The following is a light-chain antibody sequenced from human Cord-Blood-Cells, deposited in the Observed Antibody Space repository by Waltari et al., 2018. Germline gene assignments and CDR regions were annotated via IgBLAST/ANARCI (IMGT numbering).Light chain of an antibody. CDR3: QQYGSSPPWT. J-gene: IGKJ1*01. Sequence: DIVLTQSPGTLSLSPGERATLSCRASQSVSSSYFAWYQQKPGPAPRLLIYGASSRATGIPDRFSGSGSGTDFTLTISRLEPEDFAVYYCQQYGSSPPWTFGQGTKVEIK. V-gene: IGKV3-20*01. CDR1: QSVSSSY. CDR2: GAS.